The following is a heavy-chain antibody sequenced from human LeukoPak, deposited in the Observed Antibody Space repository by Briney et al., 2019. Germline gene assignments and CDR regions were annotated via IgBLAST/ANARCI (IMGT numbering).Heavy chain of an antibody. CDR1: GFTFSSYS. V-gene: IGHV3-21*01. Sequence: GGSLRLSCAASGFTFSSYSMNWVRQAPGKGLEWVSSISSSSSYIYYADSVKGRFTISRDNAKNSPYLQMNSLRAEDTAVYYCARVRTVTNFDYWGQGTLVTVSS. D-gene: IGHD4-17*01. J-gene: IGHJ4*02. CDR2: ISSSSSYI. CDR3: ARVRTVTNFDY.